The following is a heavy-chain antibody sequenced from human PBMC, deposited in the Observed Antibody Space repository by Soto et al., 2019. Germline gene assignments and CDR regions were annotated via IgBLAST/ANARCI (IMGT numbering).Heavy chain of an antibody. CDR3: AKEGSSRRCRVYYFDY. D-gene: IGHD6-6*01. CDR2: ISYDGSNK. V-gene: IGHV3-30*18. CDR1: GFTFSSYG. Sequence: QVQLVESGGGVVQPGRSLRLSCAASGFTFSSYGMHWVRQAPGKGLEWVAVISYDGSNKYYADSVKGRFTISRDNSKNTLYLQMNSLRAEDTAVYYCAKEGSSRRCRVYYFDYWGQGTLVTVSS. J-gene: IGHJ4*02.